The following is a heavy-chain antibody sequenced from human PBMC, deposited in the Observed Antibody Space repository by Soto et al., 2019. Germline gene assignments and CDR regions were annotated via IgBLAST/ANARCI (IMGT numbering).Heavy chain of an antibody. CDR3: ARNLWFGEYWYFDY. Sequence: ETLSLTCTVSGGSISGYYWSWIRQPPGKGLEWIGYMYNTGSTVYNPSFKSRVTISVDTSKNQFSLKLSSVTAADTAVYYCARNLWFGEYWYFDYWGQGTLVTVSS. CDR1: GGSISGYY. V-gene: IGHV4-59*08. CDR2: MYNTGST. D-gene: IGHD3-10*01. J-gene: IGHJ4*02.